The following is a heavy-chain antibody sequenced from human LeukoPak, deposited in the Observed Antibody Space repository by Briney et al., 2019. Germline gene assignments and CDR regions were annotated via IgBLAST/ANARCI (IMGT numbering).Heavy chain of an antibody. Sequence: GSLRLSCAASGFTFSNYAMSWVRQAPGKGLEWIGEIYHSGSTNYNPSLKSRVTISVDKSKNQFSLKLSSVTAADTAVYYCARQRTLDAFDIWGQGTMVTVSS. J-gene: IGHJ3*02. CDR2: IYHSGST. CDR3: ARQRTLDAFDI. D-gene: IGHD1-14*01. CDR1: GFTFSNYAM. V-gene: IGHV4-4*02.